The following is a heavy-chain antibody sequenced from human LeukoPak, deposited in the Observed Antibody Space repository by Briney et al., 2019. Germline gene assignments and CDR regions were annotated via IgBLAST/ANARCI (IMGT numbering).Heavy chain of an antibody. D-gene: IGHD4-23*01. CDR3: ARVVFAYGGNSKRGYFDY. J-gene: IGHJ4*02. CDR2: ISSSYI. V-gene: IGHV3-21*01. CDR1: GFTFSSYS. Sequence: GGSLRLSCAASGFTFSSYSMNWVRQAPGKGLEWVSSISSSYIYYADSVKGRFTISRDNAKNSLYLQMNSLRAEDTAVYYCARVVFAYGGNSKRGYFDYWGQGTLVTVSS.